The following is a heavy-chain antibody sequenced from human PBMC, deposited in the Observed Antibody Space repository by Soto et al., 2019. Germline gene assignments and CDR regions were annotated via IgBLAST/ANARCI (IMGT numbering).Heavy chain of an antibody. CDR3: ARFTIFGVVIIPNGMDV. Sequence: PGGSLRLSCAASGFTFSSYSMKWVRQAPGKGLEWVSSISSSSSYIYYADSVKGRFTISRDNAKNSLYLQMNSLRAEDTAVYYCARFTIFGVVIIPNGMDVWGQGTTVTVSS. D-gene: IGHD3-3*01. V-gene: IGHV3-21*01. CDR1: GFTFSSYS. J-gene: IGHJ6*02. CDR2: ISSSSSYI.